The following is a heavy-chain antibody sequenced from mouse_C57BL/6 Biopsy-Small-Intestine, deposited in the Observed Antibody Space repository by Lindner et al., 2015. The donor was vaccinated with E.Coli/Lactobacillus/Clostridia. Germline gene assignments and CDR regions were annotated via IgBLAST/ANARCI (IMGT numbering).Heavy chain of an antibody. Sequence: VQLQESGPELVKPGASVKISCKASGYTFTDYNMDWVKQSHGKSLEWIGYIYPNNGGTGYNQKSKSKATLTVDKSSSTAYMELHSLTSEDSAVYYCARTGTDWYFDVWGAGTTVTVSS. CDR1: GYTFTDYN. J-gene: IGHJ1*01. CDR2: IYPNNGGT. D-gene: IGHD3-3*01. V-gene: IGHV1-34*02. CDR3: ARTGTDWYFDV.